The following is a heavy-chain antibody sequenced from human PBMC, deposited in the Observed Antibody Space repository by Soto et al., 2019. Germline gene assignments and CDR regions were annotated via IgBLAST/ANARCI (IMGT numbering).Heavy chain of an antibody. D-gene: IGHD2-8*01. CDR2: ISYDGDDK. V-gene: IGHV3-30*18. CDR1: GFSFSSYG. Sequence: QGQLVESGGGVVQPGKSLRLSCEGSGFSFSSYGMHWVRQPPGKGLEWVALISYDGDDKFYPDSVKGRFSISRDNSRDTLFLQMDGLRPDDTALYYCTKAGRKWRPKPDYGMDVWGQGTTVTVSS. CDR3: TKAGRKWRPKPDYGMDV. J-gene: IGHJ6*02.